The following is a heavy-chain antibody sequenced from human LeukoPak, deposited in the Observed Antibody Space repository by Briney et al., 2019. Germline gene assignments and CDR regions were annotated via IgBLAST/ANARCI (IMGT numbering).Heavy chain of an antibody. V-gene: IGHV3-48*02. Sequence: PGGSLRLSCAASEFAFSTYNMNWVRQAPGKGLEWVSYISTGSSTTYYADSVKGRFTISRDNVENSPYLQMNSLRDEDTAVYYCARDYMATNDYWGQGTLVTVSS. CDR3: ARDYMATNDY. CDR2: ISTGSSTT. J-gene: IGHJ4*02. D-gene: IGHD5-24*01. CDR1: EFAFSTYN.